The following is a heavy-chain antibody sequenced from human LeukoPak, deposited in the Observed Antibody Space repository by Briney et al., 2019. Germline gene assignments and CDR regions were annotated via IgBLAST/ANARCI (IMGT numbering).Heavy chain of an antibody. V-gene: IGHV3-48*01. CDR3: AREWDS. CDR1: GFTFSTYV. Sequence: PGGSLRLSCAASGFTFSTYVMNWVRQAPGKGLEWVSHISSISDNIKYADSVKGRFTISRDNVKNSLYLQMNSLRAEDTALYYCAREWDSWGQGTLVTVSS. J-gene: IGHJ4*02. CDR2: ISSISDNI.